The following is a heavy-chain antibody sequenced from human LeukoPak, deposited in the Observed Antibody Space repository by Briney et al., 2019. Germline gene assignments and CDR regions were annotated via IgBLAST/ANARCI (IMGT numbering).Heavy chain of an antibody. V-gene: IGHV3-66*01. J-gene: IGHJ4*02. CDR1: GFTFSDYY. CDR3: ARDHDYGDY. CDR2: IYSGGST. Sequence: GGSLRLSCAASGFTFSDYYMNWIRQAPGKGLEWVSVIYSGGSTYYADSVKGRFTISRDNSKNTLYLQMNSLRAEDTAVYYCARDHDYGDYWGQGTLVTVSS.